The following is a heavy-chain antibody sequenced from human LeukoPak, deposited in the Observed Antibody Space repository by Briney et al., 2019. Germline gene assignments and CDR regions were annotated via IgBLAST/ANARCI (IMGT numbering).Heavy chain of an antibody. D-gene: IGHD3-10*01. Sequence: GGSLRLSCAASGFTFSSYAMSWVRQAPGKGLEWVSTISSSGGSTYYADSVKGRFTISRDNSKNTLYLQMNSLRAEDTAVYYCSKDQSVGLLWFGEFQSPANWFDPWGQGTLVTVSS. V-gene: IGHV3-23*01. CDR3: SKDQSVGLLWFGEFQSPANWFDP. CDR2: ISSSGGST. CDR1: GFTFSSYA. J-gene: IGHJ5*02.